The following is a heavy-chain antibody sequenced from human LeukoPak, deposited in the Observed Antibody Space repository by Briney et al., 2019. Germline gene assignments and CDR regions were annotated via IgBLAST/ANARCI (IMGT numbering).Heavy chain of an antibody. V-gene: IGHV4-59*01. J-gene: IGHJ4*02. CDR3: ARGYDFWSGLYYFDY. CDR2: IYYSGST. CDR1: GPSISSYY. D-gene: IGHD3-3*01. Sequence: SETLSLTCTLSGPSISSYYWSWIRQPPGKGRECIRYIYYSGSTNYNPPLKSRVTISVDTSKNQFSLKLSSVTAADTAVYYCARGYDFWSGLYYFDYWGQGTLVTVSS.